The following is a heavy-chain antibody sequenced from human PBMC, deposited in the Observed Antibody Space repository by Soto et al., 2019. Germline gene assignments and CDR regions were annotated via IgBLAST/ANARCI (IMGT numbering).Heavy chain of an antibody. CDR2: ISQDGTDT. V-gene: IGHV3-7*01. J-gene: IGHJ2*01. CDR1: GITFSRCL. D-gene: IGHD4-17*01. Sequence: GGSLRLSCGASGITFSRCLMSWVRQAPGKGLEWVASISQDGTDTDYVDSVKGRFAISRDNPKNSLCLQMNSLRADDTAVYYCARDPLSYGDYAQTYWYFDLWGRGTRVTVSS. CDR3: ARDPLSYGDYAQTYWYFDL.